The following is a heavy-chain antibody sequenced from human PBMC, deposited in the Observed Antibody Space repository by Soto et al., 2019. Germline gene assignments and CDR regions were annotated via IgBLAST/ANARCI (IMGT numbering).Heavy chain of an antibody. D-gene: IGHD2-15*01. CDR3: VRGGGGGLFDP. V-gene: IGHV3-11*06. Sequence: GGSLRLSCAVSGFTFGDSYMSWIRQAPWKGLEWLSYISPGSRYPAYADSVKGRFTISRDNAKRSLYLQMMSLTAEDTAIYYCVRGGGGGLFDPWGQGTMVTVCS. CDR1: GFTFGDSY. CDR2: ISPGSRYP. J-gene: IGHJ5*02.